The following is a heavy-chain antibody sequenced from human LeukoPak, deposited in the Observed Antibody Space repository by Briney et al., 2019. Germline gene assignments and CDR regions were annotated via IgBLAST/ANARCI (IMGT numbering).Heavy chain of an antibody. CDR1: GGTFSSYA. CDR3: ARRGYVAVAGTYYYYYYMDV. Sequence: GSSVKVSCKASGGTFSSYAISWVRQAPGQGLEWMGGIIPIFGTANYAQKFQGRVTITADKSTSTAYMELSSLRSEDTAVYYCARRGYVAVAGTYYYYYYMDVWGEGTTVTISS. D-gene: IGHD6-19*01. CDR2: IIPIFGTA. V-gene: IGHV1-69*06. J-gene: IGHJ6*03.